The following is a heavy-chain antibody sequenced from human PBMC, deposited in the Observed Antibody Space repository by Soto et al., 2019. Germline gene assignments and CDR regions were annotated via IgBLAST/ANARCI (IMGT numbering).Heavy chain of an antibody. V-gene: IGHV1-3*01. J-gene: IGHJ4*02. CDR3: ARNILGGTTDY. D-gene: IGHD1-7*01. CDR1: GYTFTGYY. Sequence: ASLKVSCKSSGYTFTGYYMHWVRQAPGQGLEWVGWINSVNDHTIYSGKFQGRVTITSDTSATTAYMELSSLTSEDTAIYYCARNILGGTTDYWGQGTLVTVSS. CDR2: INSVNDHT.